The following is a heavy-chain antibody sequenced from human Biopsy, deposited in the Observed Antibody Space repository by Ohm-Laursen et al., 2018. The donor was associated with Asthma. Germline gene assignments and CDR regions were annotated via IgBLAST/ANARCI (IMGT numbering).Heavy chain of an antibody. Sequence: SVKVSCRPSGYTFIGCHIHWMRQAPGQGLEWMGRINPNSGGTNYAQKFQGRVTMTRDTSISTAYMEVSRLRSDDTAVYYCARGQKSAGDRWFDPWGQGTLVTVSS. J-gene: IGHJ5*02. D-gene: IGHD6-13*01. CDR3: ARGQKSAGDRWFDP. CDR2: INPNSGGT. V-gene: IGHV1-2*06. CDR1: GYTFIGCH.